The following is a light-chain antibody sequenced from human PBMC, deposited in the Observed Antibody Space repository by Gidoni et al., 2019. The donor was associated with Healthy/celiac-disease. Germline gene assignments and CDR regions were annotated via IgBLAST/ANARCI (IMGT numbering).Light chain of an antibody. CDR1: QSFSSY. J-gene: IGKJ1*01. Sequence: ELVLTQSPAPLSLSPGERATLSCRASQSFSSYLAWYQQQPDQAPRLLIYDASNRATGIPARFSGSGSGTDFTLTISSLEPEDFAVYYCQQRSNWPPTWTFGQGTKVEIK. CDR2: DAS. CDR3: QQRSNWPPTWT. V-gene: IGKV3-11*01.